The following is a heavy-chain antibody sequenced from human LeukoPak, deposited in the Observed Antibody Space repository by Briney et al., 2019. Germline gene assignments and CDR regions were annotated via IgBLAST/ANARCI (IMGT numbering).Heavy chain of an antibody. V-gene: IGHV4-34*01. J-gene: IGHJ2*01. CDR2: INHSGAT. CDR3: ARGPRRYTSGWLDWYFDL. Sequence: SETLSLTCAVSSGSFSSYYWSWSRQPPGKGLEWIGEINHSGATNYNPSLKSRVTMSVETSKNQFFLKLRSLTAADTAVYYCARGPRRYTSGWLDWYFDLWGRGSLVIVSS. CDR1: SGSFSSYY. D-gene: IGHD6-19*01.